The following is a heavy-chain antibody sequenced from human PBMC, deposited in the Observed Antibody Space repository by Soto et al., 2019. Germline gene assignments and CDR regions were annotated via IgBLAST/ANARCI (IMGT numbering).Heavy chain of an antibody. D-gene: IGHD3-9*01. CDR3: AKDTLRYFSRSPSYGMDV. CDR2: IYSGGST. CDR1: GFTVSSNY. Sequence: GSLRLSCAASGFTVSSNYMSWVRQAPGKGLEWVSVIYSGGSTYYADSVKGRFTISRDNSENTLYLQMNSLRAEDTAVYYCAKDTLRYFSRSPSYGMDVWGQGTTVTVSS. V-gene: IGHV3-66*01. J-gene: IGHJ6*02.